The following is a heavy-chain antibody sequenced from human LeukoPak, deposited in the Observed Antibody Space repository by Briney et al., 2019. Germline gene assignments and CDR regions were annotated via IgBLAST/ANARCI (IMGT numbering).Heavy chain of an antibody. CDR3: ASVRHDPLEYYYYIDV. CDR2: INPSGSP. J-gene: IGHJ6*03. D-gene: IGHD2/OR15-2a*01. Sequence: PSETLSLTCAVYGDSLSRYYWTWIRQPPGKGLEWLGEINPSGSPDYNPSPKSRATISLDTSKNQFSLRLASVTAADTALYYCASVRHDPLEYYYYIDVWATGTTVTVSS. CDR1: GDSLSRYY. V-gene: IGHV4-34*01.